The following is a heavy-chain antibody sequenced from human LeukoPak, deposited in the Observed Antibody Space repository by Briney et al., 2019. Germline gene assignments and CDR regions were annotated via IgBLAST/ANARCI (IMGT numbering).Heavy chain of an antibody. CDR1: GGSLSSSSYY. D-gene: IGHD3-16*02. CDR2: IYYSGST. V-gene: IGHV4-39*07. Sequence: SETLSLTCTVSGGSLSSSSYYWGWIRPPPGKGLEWVGNIYYSGSTYYNPSLEGRATMSLDKSKNQFSLKLSSVTAADTAVYYCARDENGYVWGSFRAWGQGTLVTVSS. CDR3: ARDENGYVWGSFRA. J-gene: IGHJ5*02.